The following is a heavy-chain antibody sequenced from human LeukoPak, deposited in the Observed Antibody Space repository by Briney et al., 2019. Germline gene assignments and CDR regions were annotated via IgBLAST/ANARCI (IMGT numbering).Heavy chain of an antibody. D-gene: IGHD3-3*01. CDR3: ARVGAYYDFWSGYYTGGEWFDP. CDR2: ISYDGSNK. J-gene: IGHJ5*02. CDR1: GFTFSSYA. Sequence: GRSLRLSCAASGFTFSSYAMHWVRQAPGKGLEWVAVISYDGSNKYYADSVKGRLTISRDNSKNTLYLQMNSLRAEDTAVYYCARVGAYYDFWSGYYTGGEWFDPWGQGTLVAVSS. V-gene: IGHV3-30-3*01.